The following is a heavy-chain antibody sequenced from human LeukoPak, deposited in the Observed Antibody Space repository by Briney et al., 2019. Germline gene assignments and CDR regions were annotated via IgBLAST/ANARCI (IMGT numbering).Heavy chain of an antibody. CDR1: GYTFTGHY. CDR2: INPNSGVT. CDR3: ARDYYADY. Sequence: ASVKVSCKASGYTFTGHYMHWVRQAPGQGLEWMGWINPNSGVTNYAQKFQGRVTMSRDTSISTAYMDLSRLRSDDTAVYYCARDYYADYWGQGTPVTVS. D-gene: IGHD3-10*01. V-gene: IGHV1-2*02. J-gene: IGHJ4*02.